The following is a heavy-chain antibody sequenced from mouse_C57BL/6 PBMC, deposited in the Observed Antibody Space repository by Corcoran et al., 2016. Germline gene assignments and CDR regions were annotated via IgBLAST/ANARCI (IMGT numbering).Heavy chain of an antibody. CDR2: IYTRSGNT. V-gene: IGHV1-81*01. Sequence: QVQLQQSGAELSRPGASVKLSCKTSGYTFTSYSISWVKQRTGQSIEWIGEIYTRSGNTYYNEKFKGKATLTPDKSSSTAYMALRSLTSEDSAVYFCARSGRDAFDYWGQGTTLTVSS. D-gene: IGHD4-1*01. CDR3: ARSGRDAFDY. J-gene: IGHJ2*01. CDR1: GYTFTSYS.